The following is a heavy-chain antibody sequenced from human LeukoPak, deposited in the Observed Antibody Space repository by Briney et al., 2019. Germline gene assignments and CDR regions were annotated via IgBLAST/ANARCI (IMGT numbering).Heavy chain of an antibody. D-gene: IGHD3-9*01. CDR2: IYYSGST. J-gene: IGHJ6*02. V-gene: IGHV4-59*08. Sequence: PSKTLSLTCTVSGGSISSYYWSWIRQPPGKGLEWIGYIYYSGSTNYNPSLKSRVTISVDTSKNQFSLKLSSVTAADTAVYYCARHVRRYYDILTGPPYYYYGMDVWGQGTTVTVSS. CDR3: ARHVRRYYDILTGPPYYYYGMDV. CDR1: GGSISSYY.